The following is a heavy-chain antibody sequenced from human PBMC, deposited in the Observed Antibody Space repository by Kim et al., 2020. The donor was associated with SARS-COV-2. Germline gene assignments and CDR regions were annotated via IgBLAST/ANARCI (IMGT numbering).Heavy chain of an antibody. CDR2: SSYI. Sequence: SSYIYYADSVKGRFTISRDNAKNSLYLQMNSLRAEDTAVYYCARGSTKSRWGQGTLVTVSS. V-gene: IGHV3-21*01. CDR3: ARGSTKSR. J-gene: IGHJ4*02.